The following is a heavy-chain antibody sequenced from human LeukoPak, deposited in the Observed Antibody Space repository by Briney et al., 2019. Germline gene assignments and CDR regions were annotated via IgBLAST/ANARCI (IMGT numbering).Heavy chain of an antibody. D-gene: IGHD6-19*01. CDR1: GGSISSYY. J-gene: IGHJ4*02. CDR3: AGMADTYIDY. V-gene: IGHV4-59*08. CDR2: IYYSGST. Sequence: KPSETLSLTCTVSGGSISSYYWSWIRQPPGKGLEWIGYIYYSGSTNYNPSLKSRVTISVDTSKNQFSLKLSSVTAADTAVYYCAGMADTYIDYWGQGTLVTVSS.